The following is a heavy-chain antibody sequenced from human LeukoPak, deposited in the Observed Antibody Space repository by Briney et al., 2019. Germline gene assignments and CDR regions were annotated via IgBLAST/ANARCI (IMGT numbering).Heavy chain of an antibody. Sequence: PSETLSLTCTVSGGSISSYYWSWIRQPPGKGLEWIGYIYYSGSTNYNPSLKSRVTISVDTSKNQFSLKLSSVTAADTAVYYCARVGGYDYVWGSPSDAFDIWGQGTMVTVSS. CDR3: ARVGGYDYVWGSPSDAFDI. CDR1: GGSISSYY. D-gene: IGHD3-16*01. CDR2: IYYSGST. J-gene: IGHJ3*02. V-gene: IGHV4-59*01.